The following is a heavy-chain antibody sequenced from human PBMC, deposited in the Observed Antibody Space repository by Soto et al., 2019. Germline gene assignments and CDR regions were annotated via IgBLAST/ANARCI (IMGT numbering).Heavy chain of an antibody. Sequence: QITLKESGPPLVRPTQTLTLTCAFSGFSLSTSGVGVGWIRQPPGKALEWLAVIYWDDSKHYSPSLRSRLTITKDTSKNQVVLTMTNMDPMETGTYYCAHKGPEDWPLDYWGQGTLVTVSS. J-gene: IGHJ4*02. D-gene: IGHD3-9*01. CDR3: AHKGPEDWPLDY. CDR2: IYWDDSK. V-gene: IGHV2-5*02. CDR1: GFSLSTSGVG.